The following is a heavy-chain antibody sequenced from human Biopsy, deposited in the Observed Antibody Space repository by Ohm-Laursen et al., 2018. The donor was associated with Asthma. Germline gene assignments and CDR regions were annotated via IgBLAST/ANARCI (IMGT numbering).Heavy chain of an antibody. CDR1: SGSGGYMRSGNYY. Sequence: GTLSLTCNLSSGSGGYMRSGNYYWGWIRQPPGKGLEWIGSIYYSGTTYYNPPLESRVNVSADTSKNQFSLKLTSVTAADPAVYYCVRGSSSWHHGPFHYYYGLDVWGQGTTATVSS. D-gene: IGHD6-13*01. V-gene: IGHV4-39*01. CDR2: IYYSGTT. CDR3: VRGSSSWHHGPFHYYYGLDV. J-gene: IGHJ6*02.